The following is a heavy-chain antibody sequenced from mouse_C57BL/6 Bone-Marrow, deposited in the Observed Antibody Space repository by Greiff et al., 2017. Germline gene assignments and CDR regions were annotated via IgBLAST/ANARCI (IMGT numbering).Heavy chain of an antibody. CDR2: INPNTGGT. Sequence: EVQLQQSGPELVKPGASVKISCKASGYTFTDYYMNWVKQSHGKSLEWIGEINPNTGGTSSNQKFKGKATLTVDNSSSTAYMELSSLTSEDSAVYYCAPIYYLGAMDYWGRGTSVTVSS. D-gene: IGHD2-1*01. CDR1: GYTFTDYY. J-gene: IGHJ4*01. CDR3: APIYYLGAMDY. V-gene: IGHV1-26*01.